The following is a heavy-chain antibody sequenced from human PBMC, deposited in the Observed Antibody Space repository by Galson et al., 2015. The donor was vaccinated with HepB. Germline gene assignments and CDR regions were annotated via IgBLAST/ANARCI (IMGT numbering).Heavy chain of an antibody. V-gene: IGHV1-2*02. CDR3: ARGSRLRRWNDAPDG. D-gene: IGHD1-1*01. J-gene: IGHJ3*01. Sequence: SVKVSCKASGYTLTGNYLHWVRQAPGQGLEWMGRINPNTGATMFAQKFQDRLTLTRDASVNTAYMELSSFSSDDTAVYFCARGSRLRRWNDAPDGSGQGTLTT. CDR2: INPNTGAT. CDR1: GYTLTGNY.